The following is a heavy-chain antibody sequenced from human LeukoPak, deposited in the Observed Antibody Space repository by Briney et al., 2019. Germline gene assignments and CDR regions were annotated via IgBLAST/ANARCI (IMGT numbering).Heavy chain of an antibody. CDR2: IYYSGST. CDR3: ARQQWLDDAFDI. J-gene: IGHJ3*02. CDR1: GGSISSSSYY. V-gene: IGHV4-61*05. Sequence: SETLSLTCTVSGGSISSSSYYWGWLRQPPGKGLEWLVYIYYSGSTNYNPSLKSRITTSVNTTKNQFSQKQSSVTAADTAVYYCARQQWLDDAFDIWGQGTMVTVSS. D-gene: IGHD6-19*01.